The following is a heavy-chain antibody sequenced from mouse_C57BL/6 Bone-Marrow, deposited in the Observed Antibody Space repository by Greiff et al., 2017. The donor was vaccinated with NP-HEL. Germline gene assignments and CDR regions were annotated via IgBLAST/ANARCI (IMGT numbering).Heavy chain of an antibody. CDR2: ISSGSSTI. Sequence: EVQGVESGGGLVKPGGSLKLSCAASGFTFSDYGMHWVRQAPEKGLEWVAYISSGSSTIYYADTVKGRFTISRDNAKNTLFLQMTSLRSEDTAMYYCARRRSMITTTRARRVYYAMDYWGQGTSVTVSS. CDR1: GFTFSDYG. V-gene: IGHV5-17*01. CDR3: ARRRSMITTTRARRVYYAMDY. J-gene: IGHJ4*01. D-gene: IGHD2-4*01.